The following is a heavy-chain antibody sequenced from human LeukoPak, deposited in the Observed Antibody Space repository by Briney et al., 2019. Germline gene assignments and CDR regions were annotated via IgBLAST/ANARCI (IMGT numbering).Heavy chain of an antibody. D-gene: IGHD3-22*01. V-gene: IGHV3-73*01. J-gene: IGHJ4*02. CDR1: GFTFSGSA. CDR2: IRSKANSYAT. CDR3: TRHPYDSGGSRVPDFDY. Sequence: GGSLRLSCAASGFTFSGSAMHWVRQASGKGLEWVGRIRSKANSYATAYAASVKGRFTISRDDSKNTAYLQMNSLKTEDTAVYYCTRHPYDSGGSRVPDFDYWGQGTLVTVSS.